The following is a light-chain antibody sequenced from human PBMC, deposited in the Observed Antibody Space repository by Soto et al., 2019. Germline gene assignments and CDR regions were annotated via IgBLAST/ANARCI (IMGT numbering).Light chain of an antibody. CDR3: QSYDSSLSGDV. V-gene: IGLV1-40*01. CDR2: GNS. Sequence: QSVLTQPPSVSGAPGQRGTISCTGSSSNIGAGYDVHWYQQLPGTPPKLLIYGNSNRPSGVPDRFSGSKSGTSASLAITGLQAEDEADYYCQSYDSSLSGDVFGAGTKLTVL. CDR1: SSNIGAGYD. J-gene: IGLJ1*01.